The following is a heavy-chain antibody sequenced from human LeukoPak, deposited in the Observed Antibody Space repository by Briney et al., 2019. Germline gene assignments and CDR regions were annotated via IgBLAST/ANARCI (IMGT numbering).Heavy chain of an antibody. CDR3: ANSYYPRRNFDY. Sequence: GGSLRLSCAASGFTVSSNYMSWVRQAPRKGLEWVSVIYSGGNTYYADSVKGRFTIFRDKSKNTLYLQMNSLRAEDTAVYYCANSYYPRRNFDYWGQGTLVTVSS. CDR2: IYSGGNT. CDR1: GFTVSSNY. D-gene: IGHD3-22*01. V-gene: IGHV3-53*01. J-gene: IGHJ4*02.